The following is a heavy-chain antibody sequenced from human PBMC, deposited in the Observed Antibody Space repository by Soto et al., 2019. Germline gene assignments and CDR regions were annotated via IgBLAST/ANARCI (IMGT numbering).Heavy chain of an antibody. V-gene: IGHV3-23*01. CDR1: GVTCISHA. Sequence: GGSLRLSCGASGVTCISHAMGWVRQAPGKGLEWVSGISGSGGSTYYADSVKGRFTISRDNSKSTLYLQMNSLRAEDTAVYYCAKGDCSGGTCYSLVYFDYWGQGTLVTVSS. D-gene: IGHD2-15*01. J-gene: IGHJ4*02. CDR3: AKGDCSGGTCYSLVYFDY. CDR2: ISGSGGST.